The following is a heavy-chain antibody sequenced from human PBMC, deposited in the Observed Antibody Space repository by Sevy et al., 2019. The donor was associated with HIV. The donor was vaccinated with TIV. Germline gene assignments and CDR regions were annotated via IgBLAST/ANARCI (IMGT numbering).Heavy chain of an antibody. J-gene: IGHJ4*02. CDR2: IYTSGST. CDR3: AREFRVGGVFDY. V-gene: IGHV4-4*07. Sequence: SETLSLTCTVSGGSISSYYWSWIRQPAGKGLEWIGRIYTSGSTNYNPSLKRRVTMSVDTSKNQFSLKLSSVTAADTAVYYCAREFRVGGVFDYWGQGTLVTVSS. D-gene: IGHD3-16*01. CDR1: GGSISSYY.